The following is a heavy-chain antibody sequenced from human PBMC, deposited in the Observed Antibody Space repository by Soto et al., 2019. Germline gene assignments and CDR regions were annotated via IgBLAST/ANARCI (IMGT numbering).Heavy chain of an antibody. CDR2: IYYSGST. V-gene: IGHV4-39*01. CDR3: ARLGGIAAAGSNFDY. Sequence: SETLSLTCTVSGGSTSSSSYYWGWIRQPPGKGLEWIGSIYYSGSTYYNPSLKSRVTISVDTSKNQFSLKLSSVTAADTAVYYCARLGGIAAAGSNFDYWGQGTXVTVSS. D-gene: IGHD6-13*01. CDR1: GGSTSSSSYY. J-gene: IGHJ4*02.